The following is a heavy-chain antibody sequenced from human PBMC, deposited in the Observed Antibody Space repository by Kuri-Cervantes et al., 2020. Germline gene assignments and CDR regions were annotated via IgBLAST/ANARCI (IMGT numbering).Heavy chain of an antibody. Sequence: SETLSLTCAVSGGSVSNNNWWTWVRQPPGKGLEWIGEVYHSGSAHYNPSLKSRVTISVDTSKNQFSLKLSSVTAADTAVYYCAEGVATGPLDYWGQGTLVTVSS. CDR2: VYHSGSA. V-gene: IGHV4-4*02. CDR1: GGSVSNNNW. J-gene: IGHJ4*02. CDR3: AEGVATGPLDY. D-gene: IGHD5-12*01.